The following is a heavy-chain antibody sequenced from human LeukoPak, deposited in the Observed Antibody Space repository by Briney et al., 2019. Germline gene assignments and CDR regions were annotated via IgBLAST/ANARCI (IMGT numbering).Heavy chain of an antibody. V-gene: IGHV4-59*11. CDR1: GVAIRSHY. CDR3: ARALRYYDSSGYYYGDHNWFDP. Sequence: SETLSRTCTVSGVAIRSHYWTWIRQAPGNVLEWIGYVSNSGSTSYNPSLKSGATISIDTTKNQFSMKMRSVTAADTAAYYCARALRYYDSSGYYYGDHNWFDPWGQGTLVTVSS. D-gene: IGHD3-22*01. J-gene: IGHJ5*02. CDR2: VSNSGST.